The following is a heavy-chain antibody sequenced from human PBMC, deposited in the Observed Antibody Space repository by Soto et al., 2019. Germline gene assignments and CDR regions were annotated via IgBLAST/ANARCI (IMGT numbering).Heavy chain of an antibody. Sequence: QVQLVQSGAEVKKPGSSVKVSCKASGGTFSSYAISWVRQAPGQGLEWMGGIIPIFGTVNYAQKFQGRVTITADESTSTAYMELSSLRSEDTAVYYCARVVVTASAGGYYYGMDVWGQGTTVTVSS. CDR3: ARVVVTASAGGYYYGMDV. V-gene: IGHV1-69*12. D-gene: IGHD2-21*02. CDR1: GGTFSSYA. CDR2: IIPIFGTV. J-gene: IGHJ6*02.